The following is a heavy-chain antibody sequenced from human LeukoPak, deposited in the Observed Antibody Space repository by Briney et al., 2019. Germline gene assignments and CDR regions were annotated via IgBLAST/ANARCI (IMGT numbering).Heavy chain of an antibody. CDR3: ARESVMVRGEGWFDP. D-gene: IGHD3-10*01. V-gene: IGHV4-30-2*01. CDR1: GGSLSSGGYS. Sequence: SETLSLTCAVSGGSLSSGGYSWSWIRQPPGKGLEWIRYIYHSGSTYYNPSLKSRVTISVDRSKNQFSLTLSSVTAADTAVYYCARESVMVRGEGWFDPWGPVTLVTVSS. CDR2: IYHSGST. J-gene: IGHJ5*02.